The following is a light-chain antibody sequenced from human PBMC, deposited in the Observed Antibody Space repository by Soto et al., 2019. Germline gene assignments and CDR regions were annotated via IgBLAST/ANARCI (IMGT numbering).Light chain of an antibody. V-gene: IGKV2D-29*02. CDR2: EVS. CDR1: QSLLHITGETF. J-gene: IGKJ5*01. CDR3: IQSTQLPPT. Sequence: DVVMTQTPLSLSVAPGQPASISCKSSQSLLHITGETFLFWYLQKPGQSPQLLIYEVSTRVSGVPDRFSGSGSGTDFTLDISRVETDDVGIYYCIQSTQLPPTFGQGTRLGIE.